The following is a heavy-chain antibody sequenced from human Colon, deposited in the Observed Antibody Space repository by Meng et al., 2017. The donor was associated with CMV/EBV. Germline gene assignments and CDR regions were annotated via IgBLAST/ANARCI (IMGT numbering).Heavy chain of an antibody. CDR1: GGSISSSSYY. CDR2: IYYSGST. V-gene: IGHV4-39*07. CDR3: ARSNAFDV. J-gene: IGHJ3*01. Sequence: GSLRLSCTVSGGSISSSSYYWGWIRQPPGKGLEWIGSIYYSGSTYYNPSLKSRVTISVDTSKNQFSLKLSSVTAADTAVYYCARSNAFDVCGPGTMVTVSS.